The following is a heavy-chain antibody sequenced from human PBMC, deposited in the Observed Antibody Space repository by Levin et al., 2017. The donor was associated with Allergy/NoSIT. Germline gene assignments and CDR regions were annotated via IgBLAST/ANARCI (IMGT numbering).Heavy chain of an antibody. V-gene: IGHV3-23*01. CDR1: GFMFSSYA. CDR3: AKEVYGAGGLYYYGLDV. Sequence: LSLTCAASGFMFSSYAMSWVRQAPGKGLEWVSTIGGSGGSTYSADSVKGRFTISRDNSKNTVYLQMNSLRAEDTAVYYCAKEVYGAGGLYYYGLDVWGQGTTVTVSS. J-gene: IGHJ6*02. D-gene: IGHD3-10*01. CDR2: IGGSGGST.